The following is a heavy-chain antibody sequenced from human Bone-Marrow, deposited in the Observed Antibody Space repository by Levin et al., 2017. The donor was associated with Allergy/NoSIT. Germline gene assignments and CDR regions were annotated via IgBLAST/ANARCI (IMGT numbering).Heavy chain of an antibody. J-gene: IGHJ5*02. V-gene: IGHV4-59*01. Sequence: SETLSLTCTVSGGSISSYYWSWIRQPPGKGLEWIGYIYYSGSTNYNPSLKSRVTISVDTSKNQFSLKLSSVTAADTAVYYCARVRVGATASWFDPWGQGTLVTVSS. CDR1: GGSISSYY. CDR2: IYYSGST. D-gene: IGHD1-26*01. CDR3: ARVRVGATASWFDP.